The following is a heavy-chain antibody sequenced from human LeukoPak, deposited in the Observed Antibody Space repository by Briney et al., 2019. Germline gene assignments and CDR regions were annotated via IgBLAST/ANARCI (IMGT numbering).Heavy chain of an antibody. CDR1: GGSFSGYY. CDR3: ATVRGNYYYDSSGYPRVHAFDI. D-gene: IGHD3-22*01. V-gene: IGHV4-34*01. Sequence: SETPSLTCAVYGGSFSGYYWSWIRQPPGKGLEWIGEINHSGSTNYNPSLKSRVTISVDTSKNQFSLKLSSVTAADTAVYYCATVRGNYYYDSSGYPRVHAFDIWGQGTMVTVSS. CDR2: INHSGST. J-gene: IGHJ3*02.